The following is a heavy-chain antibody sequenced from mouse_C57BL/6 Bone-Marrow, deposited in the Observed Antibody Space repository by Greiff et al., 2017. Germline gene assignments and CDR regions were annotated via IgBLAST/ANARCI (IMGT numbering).Heavy chain of an antibody. CDR2: INPSSGYT. J-gene: IGHJ3*01. CDR3: ARSAWFAY. CDR1: GYTFTSYW. V-gene: IGHV1-7*01. Sequence: QVQLQQSGAELAKPGASVKLSCKASGYTFTSYWMHWVKQRPGQGLEWIGYINPSSGYTKYNQKFKDKATLTADKSFSTAYMQLSSLTYEDSAVYYCARSAWFAYWGQGTLVTVSA.